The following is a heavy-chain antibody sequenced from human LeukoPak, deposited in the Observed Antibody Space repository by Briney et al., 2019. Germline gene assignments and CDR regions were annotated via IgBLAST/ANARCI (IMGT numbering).Heavy chain of an antibody. D-gene: IGHD3-22*01. CDR2: ISWNSGSI. V-gene: IGHV3-9*01. J-gene: IGHJ4*02. CDR1: GFTFDDYA. Sequence: GRSLRLSCAASGFTFDDYAMHWVRQAPGKGLEWVSGISWNSGSIGYADSVKGRFTISRDNAKNSLYLQMSSLRAEDTALYYCAKDTEPSYYDSSGYPAPYFDYWGQGTLVTVSS. CDR3: AKDTEPSYYDSSGYPAPYFDY.